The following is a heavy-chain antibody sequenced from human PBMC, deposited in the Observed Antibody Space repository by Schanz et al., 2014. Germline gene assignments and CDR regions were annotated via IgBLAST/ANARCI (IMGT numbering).Heavy chain of an antibody. CDR1: GFTFSSYW. D-gene: IGHD2-15*01. Sequence: EVQLVESGGGLVQPGGSLRLSCAASGFTFSSYWMHWVRQAPGKGLVWVAGISGSGGSTDYADSVKGRFIIPRDNSKNTLYLEMNSLRAEDTAQYHCVKEEWWRFDPWGQGTLVTVSS. J-gene: IGHJ5*02. CDR2: ISGSGGST. V-gene: IGHV3-74*01. CDR3: VKEEWWRFDP.